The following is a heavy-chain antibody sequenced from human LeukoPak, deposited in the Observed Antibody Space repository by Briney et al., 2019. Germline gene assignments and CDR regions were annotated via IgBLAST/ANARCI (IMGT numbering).Heavy chain of an antibody. Sequence: SETLSLTCTVSGYSISSGYYWGCIRQPPGKGLEWIGSIYHSGSTYYNPSLKSRVTISVDTSKNQFSLKLSSVTAADTAVYYCARACSSTSCHTYRFDPWGQGTLVTVSS. CDR1: GYSISSGYY. D-gene: IGHD2-2*02. CDR3: ARACSSTSCHTYRFDP. CDR2: IYHSGST. J-gene: IGHJ5*02. V-gene: IGHV4-38-2*02.